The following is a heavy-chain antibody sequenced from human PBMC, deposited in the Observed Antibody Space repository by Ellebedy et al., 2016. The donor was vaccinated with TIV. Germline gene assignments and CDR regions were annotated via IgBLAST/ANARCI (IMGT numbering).Heavy chain of an antibody. Sequence: ASVKVSXKASGYTFTAYIVHWVRQAPGQGLEWMGNINPNTGGSNSAQKFQGRVTMTRDTSISTAYMELSGLRSDATAVYYCARVVAGLDLWGQGTPVTVSS. CDR3: ARVVAGLDL. CDR1: GYTFTAYI. J-gene: IGHJ5*02. D-gene: IGHD2-15*01. CDR2: INPNTGGS. V-gene: IGHV1-2*02.